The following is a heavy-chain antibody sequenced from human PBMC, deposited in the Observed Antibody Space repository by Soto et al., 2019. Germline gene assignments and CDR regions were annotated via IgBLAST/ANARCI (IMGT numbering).Heavy chain of an antibody. Sequence: SETLSLTCGVSNFSIRSGYYWGWIRQSPGKGLEWIGRVYSSGTTDYNPALNSRATMSVETSKNQFSLKLTSVTAADTAVYYCARDIGSYAYAQGYWGQGIQVTVSS. J-gene: IGHJ4*02. V-gene: IGHV4-38-2*02. CDR1: NFSIRSGYY. CDR2: VYSSGTT. D-gene: IGHD3-10*02. CDR3: ARDIGSYAYAQGY.